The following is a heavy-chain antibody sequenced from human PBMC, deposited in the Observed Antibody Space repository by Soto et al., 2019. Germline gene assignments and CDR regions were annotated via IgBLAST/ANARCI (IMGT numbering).Heavy chain of an antibody. V-gene: IGHV4-34*01. CDR1: GGSFSGYI. J-gene: IGHJ6*02. CDR2: INHSGST. CDR3: ARDCSSTSCYYYYGMDV. D-gene: IGHD2-2*01. Sequence: PSETLSLTCAGHGGSFSGYIWTWIRQPPGKGLQWIGQINHSGSTYYNPSLRSRVSISVDTSKNQFSLKLSSVTAADTAVYYCARDCSSTSCYYYYGMDVWGQGTTVTASS.